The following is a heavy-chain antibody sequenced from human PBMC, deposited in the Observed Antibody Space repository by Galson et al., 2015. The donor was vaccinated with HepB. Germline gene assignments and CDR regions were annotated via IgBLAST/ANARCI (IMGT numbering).Heavy chain of an antibody. V-gene: IGHV3-23*01. D-gene: IGHD4-23*01. CDR1: GITFSNYA. Sequence: SLRLSCAASGITFSNYAISWVRQAPGMGLEWVSAISGSGGSTYYADSVKGRFTISRDNSKNTLYLQMNSLRAEDTALYYCAKGGHSGVDSSYFDYWGRGSLVTVSS. J-gene: IGHJ4*02. CDR2: ISGSGGST. CDR3: AKGGHSGVDSSYFDY.